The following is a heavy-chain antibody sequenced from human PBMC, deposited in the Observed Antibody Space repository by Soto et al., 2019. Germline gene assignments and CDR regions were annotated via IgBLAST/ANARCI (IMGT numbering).Heavy chain of an antibody. V-gene: IGHV3-48*02. CDR3: ARVIWSGHLTSDL. CDR1: GFTFSSNS. CDR2: ISSSSSTI. D-gene: IGHD3-3*01. Sequence: EVQVVESGGGLVQPGGSLRLSCAASGFTFSSNSMNWVRQAPGKGVEWISYISSSSSTIYADSVKGRFTISRDNATNSLYLQMNSLRDEDTAVYYCARVIWSGHLTSDLWGQGTLVTVSS. J-gene: IGHJ5*02.